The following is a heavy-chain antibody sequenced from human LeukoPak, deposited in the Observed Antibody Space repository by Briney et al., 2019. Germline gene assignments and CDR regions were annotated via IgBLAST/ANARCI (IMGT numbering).Heavy chain of an antibody. CDR3: AGPPLGGFDY. J-gene: IGHJ4*02. V-gene: IGHV3-30-3*01. CDR1: GFTFSSYA. D-gene: IGHD3-16*01. CDR2: ISYDGSNK. Sequence: GGSLRLSCAASGFTFSSYAMHWVRQAPGKGLEWVAVISYDGSNKYYADSVKGRFTISRDNSKNTLYLQMNSLRAEDTAVYYCAGPPLGGFDYGAREPLVTVS.